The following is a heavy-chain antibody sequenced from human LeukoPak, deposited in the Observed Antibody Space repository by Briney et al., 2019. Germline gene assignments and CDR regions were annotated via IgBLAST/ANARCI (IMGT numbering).Heavy chain of an antibody. Sequence: ASVKVSCKASGYTFTSYDINWVRQATGQGLEWMGWMNPNSGNTGYAQKFQGRVTMTRNTSISTAYMELSSLRSEDTAVYYCARVDKSGGLTDYWGQGTLVTVSS. D-gene: IGHD4-23*01. CDR2: MNPNSGNT. J-gene: IGHJ4*02. CDR3: ARVDKSGGLTDY. CDR1: GYTFTSYD. V-gene: IGHV1-8*01.